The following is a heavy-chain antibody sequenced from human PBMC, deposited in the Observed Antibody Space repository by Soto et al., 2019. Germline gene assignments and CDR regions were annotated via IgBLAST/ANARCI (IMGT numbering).Heavy chain of an antibody. CDR2: ISAYNSNT. CDR3: ASCRRGARYALDI. Sequence: QVQLVQSGAEVKKPGASVKVSCKASGYTFTSYGISWVRQAPGQGLEWMGWISAYNSNTNYVQKLQGRVTMTTDTATSTAYMERMGLRSDDRAVYYCASCRRGARYALDIWGQGTIVTVS. V-gene: IGHV1-18*01. CDR1: GYTFTSYG. J-gene: IGHJ3*02. D-gene: IGHD2-15*01.